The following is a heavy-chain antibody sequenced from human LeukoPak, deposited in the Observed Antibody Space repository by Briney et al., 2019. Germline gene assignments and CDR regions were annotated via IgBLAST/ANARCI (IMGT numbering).Heavy chain of an antibody. Sequence: GGSLRLSCAASGFTFSGHWMSWVRRAPGRGLEWVANINQGGSDKYYVDSVKGRFTISRDNANNLLYLQMNSLRGEDTAVYYCTRDRSRAEDDWGQGTLVTVSS. CDR2: INQGGSDK. J-gene: IGHJ4*02. CDR1: GFTFSGHW. CDR3: TRDRSRAEDD. V-gene: IGHV3-7*01. D-gene: IGHD1-14*01.